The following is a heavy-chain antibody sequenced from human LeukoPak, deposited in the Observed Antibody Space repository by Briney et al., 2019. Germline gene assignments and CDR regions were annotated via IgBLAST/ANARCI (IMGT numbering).Heavy chain of an antibody. CDR1: GDSVSSNSAA. Sequence: SQTLSLTCAVSGDSVSSNSAAWHWVRQSPSRGPEWLGRTYYKSKWYNDYALSVKSRITINPDTSENQFSLHLNSVTPEDTAVYYCAKDGSYRTSGYSSSWGAFDIWGQGTMVTVSS. D-gene: IGHD6-13*01. J-gene: IGHJ3*02. V-gene: IGHV6-1*01. CDR3: AKDGSYRTSGYSSSWGAFDI. CDR2: TYYKSKWYN.